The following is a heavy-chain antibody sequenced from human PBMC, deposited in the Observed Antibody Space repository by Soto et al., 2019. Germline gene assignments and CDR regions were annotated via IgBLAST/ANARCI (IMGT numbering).Heavy chain of an antibody. V-gene: IGHV4-30-4*01. J-gene: IGHJ4*02. CDR3: ARELTGYSFGPGDIY. CDR1: GASINSANYN. D-gene: IGHD5-18*01. Sequence: QVRLQESGPGLVKPLQTLSLTCTVSGASINSANYNWNWIRQPPGKGLEWIGYISFSGNTYYNPSLKGRVIISLHTSQNQFSLKLTSVSAADMAVYFCARELTGYSFGPGDIYWGQGALVTVSS. CDR2: ISFSGNT.